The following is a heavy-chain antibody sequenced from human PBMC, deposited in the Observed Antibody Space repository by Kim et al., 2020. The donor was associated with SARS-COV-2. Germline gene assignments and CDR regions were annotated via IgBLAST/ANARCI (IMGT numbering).Heavy chain of an antibody. CDR3: ANRTTSAPCDY. V-gene: IGHV4-59*12. D-gene: IGHD2-21*01. CDR1: GDSISGYY. CDR2: VFSDGSL. Sequence: SETLSLTCTAFGDSISGYYWSWMRRPPGKGLERIGFVFSDGSLIYTCSPKSRLAISLDTSKKLVSLPLGCVTAMDTVVRCGANRTTSAPCDYLG. J-gene: IGHJ4*01.